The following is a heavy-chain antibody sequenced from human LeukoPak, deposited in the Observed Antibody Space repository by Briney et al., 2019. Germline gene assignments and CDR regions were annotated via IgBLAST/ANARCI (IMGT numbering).Heavy chain of an antibody. D-gene: IGHD2-8*01. J-gene: IGHJ4*02. CDR2: INHSGST. CDR1: GGSFSGYY. V-gene: IGHV4-34*01. CDR3: ATRTGYCTNGVCPDY. Sequence: SETLSLTCAVYGGSFSGYYWSWIRQPPGKGLEWIGEINHSGSTNYNPSLKSRVTISVDTSKNQFSLKLSSVTAADTAVYYCATRTGYCTNGVCPDYWGQGTLVTVSS.